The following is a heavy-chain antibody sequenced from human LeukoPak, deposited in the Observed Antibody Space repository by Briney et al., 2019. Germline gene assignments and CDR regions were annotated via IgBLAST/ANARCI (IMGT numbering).Heavy chain of an antibody. Sequence: PSETLSVTCAVSGYSISSGYYWGWIRQPPGKGLEWIGRIYHSGGSGNTYYNPSLKSRVTISVDTSKNQFSLKLSSVTAADTYLYYCARGGYSTSCFYVYWGQGPLVTVSS. CDR2: IYHSGGSGNT. V-gene: IGHV4-38-2*01. CDR3: ARGGYSTSCFYVY. D-gene: IGHD2-2*01. J-gene: IGHJ4*02. CDR1: GYSISSGYY.